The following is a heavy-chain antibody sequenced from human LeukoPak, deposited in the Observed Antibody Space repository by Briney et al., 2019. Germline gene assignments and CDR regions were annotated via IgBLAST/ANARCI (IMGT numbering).Heavy chain of an antibody. CDR1: GGTFSSYA. Sequence: GASVKVSCKASGGTFSSYAISWVRQAPGQGLEWMGGIIPIFGTANYAQKFQGRVTITADKSTSTAYMELSSLRSEDTAVYYCARSGGRITMVRGYYYYMDVWGKGTTVTVSS. V-gene: IGHV1-69*06. CDR2: IIPIFGTA. D-gene: IGHD3-10*01. CDR3: ARSGGRITMVRGYYYYMDV. J-gene: IGHJ6*03.